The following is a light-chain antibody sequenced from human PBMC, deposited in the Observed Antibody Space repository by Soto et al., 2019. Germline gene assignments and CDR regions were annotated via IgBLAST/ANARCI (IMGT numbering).Light chain of an antibody. CDR3: QQSYSTWT. V-gene: IGKV1-39*01. Sequence: DIQMTQSPSSLSASVGDRVTITCRASQSISSYLNWYQQKPGKAPKLLIYAAPSLQSGVPSRFSGSGSGTDFTLTISSLQPEDFATYYCQQSYSTWTFGQGTKVDI. CDR1: QSISSY. CDR2: AAP. J-gene: IGKJ1*01.